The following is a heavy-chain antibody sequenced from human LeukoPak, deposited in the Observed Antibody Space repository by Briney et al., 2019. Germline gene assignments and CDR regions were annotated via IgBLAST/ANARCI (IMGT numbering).Heavy chain of an antibody. Sequence: SETLSLTCTVSGGSISSYYWSWIRQPPGKGLEWIGYIYYSGSTSYNPSLKSRVTISVDTSKNQFSLKLSSVTAAGTAVYYCAIRFQAIAAAGTIGPGAFDIWGQGTMVTVSS. J-gene: IGHJ3*02. V-gene: IGHV4-59*01. CDR2: IYYSGST. D-gene: IGHD6-13*01. CDR3: AIRFQAIAAAGTIGPGAFDI. CDR1: GGSISSYY.